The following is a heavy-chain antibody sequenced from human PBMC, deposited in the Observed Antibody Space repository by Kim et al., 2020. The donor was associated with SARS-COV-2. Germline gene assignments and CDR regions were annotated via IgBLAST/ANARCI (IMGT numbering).Heavy chain of an antibody. D-gene: IGHD6-6*01. CDR1: GYTFTGYY. V-gene: IGHV1-2*02. CDR3: ARDQESWSSIAAPFDY. Sequence: ASVKVSCKASGYTFTGYYMHWVRQAPGQGLEWMGWINPNSGGTNYAQKFQGRVTMTRDTSISTAYMELSRLRSDDTAVYYCARDQESWSSIAAPFDYWGQGTLVTVSS. J-gene: IGHJ4*02. CDR2: INPNSGGT.